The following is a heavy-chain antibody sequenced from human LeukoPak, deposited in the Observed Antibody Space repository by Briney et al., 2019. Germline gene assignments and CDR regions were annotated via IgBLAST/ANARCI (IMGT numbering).Heavy chain of an antibody. CDR3: AKSSGWYKEGAFDI. V-gene: IGHV3-30*18. J-gene: IGHJ3*02. CDR2: ISYDGSNK. Sequence: PGGSLRLSCAASGFTFSSYGMHWVRQAPGKGLEWVAVISYDGSNKYYADPVKGRFTISRGNSKNTLYLQMYSLRAEDTAVYYCAKSSGWYKEGAFDIWGQGTMVTVSS. D-gene: IGHD6-19*01. CDR1: GFTFSSYG.